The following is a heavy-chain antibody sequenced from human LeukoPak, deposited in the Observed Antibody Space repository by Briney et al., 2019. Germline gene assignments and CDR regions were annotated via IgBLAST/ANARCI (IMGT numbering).Heavy chain of an antibody. D-gene: IGHD1-1*01. V-gene: IGHV1-2*02. CDR1: GYTFTGYY. J-gene: IGHJ6*03. Sequence: ASVTVSCKASGYTFTGYYMHWGRQAPGQGLEWMGWINPNSGGTNYAQKFQGRVTMTRDTSISTAYMELSRLRSDDTAVYYCARGDRNDWYGYYYYYYMDVWGKGTTVTISS. CDR3: ARGDRNDWYGYYYYYYMDV. CDR2: INPNSGGT.